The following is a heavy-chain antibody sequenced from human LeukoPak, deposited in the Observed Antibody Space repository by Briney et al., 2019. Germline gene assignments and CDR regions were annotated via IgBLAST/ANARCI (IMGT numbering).Heavy chain of an antibody. CDR1: GYSFTSYW. Sequence: GESLKISCKGSGYSFTSYWIGWVRQMPGKGLEWMGIIYPGDSDTRYSPSFQGQVTISADKSISTAYLQWSSLKASDTAMYYCAGYYYDSSGYYPSGYWGQGTLVTVSS. CDR2: IYPGDSDT. CDR3: AGYYYDSSGYYPSGY. D-gene: IGHD3-22*01. V-gene: IGHV5-51*01. J-gene: IGHJ4*02.